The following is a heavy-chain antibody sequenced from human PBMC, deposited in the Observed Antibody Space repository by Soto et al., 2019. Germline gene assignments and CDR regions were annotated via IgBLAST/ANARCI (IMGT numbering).Heavy chain of an antibody. CDR1: GFTFSSYA. V-gene: IGHV3-23*01. CDR2: ISGSGDST. D-gene: IGHD1-1*01. CDR3: AQRATGTYFDY. J-gene: IGHJ4*02. Sequence: EVQLLESGGGLVQPGGSLRLSCAPSGFTFSSYAMSWVRQAPGKGLEWVSVISGSGDSTYYADSVKGRFTISRDNSKNTLYLQMTSLRAEDTAVYYCAQRATGTYFDYWGQGTLVTVSS.